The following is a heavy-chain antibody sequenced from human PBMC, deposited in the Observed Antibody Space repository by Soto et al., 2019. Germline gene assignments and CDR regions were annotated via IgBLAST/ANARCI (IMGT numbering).Heavy chain of an antibody. D-gene: IGHD6-13*01. V-gene: IGHV4-4*07. CDR1: DDSISSYY. Sequence: HVQLQESGPGLVKPSETLSLTCTFSDDSISSYYWSWIRQPAGKGLEWVGRVSSSGTTSYNPSLKSRGTMSLGPSKNQFSLFPSSVTAADTAVYYCARYSSTWYLAFDIWGQGTMVTVSS. CDR3: ARYSSTWYLAFDI. J-gene: IGHJ3*02. CDR2: VSSSGTT.